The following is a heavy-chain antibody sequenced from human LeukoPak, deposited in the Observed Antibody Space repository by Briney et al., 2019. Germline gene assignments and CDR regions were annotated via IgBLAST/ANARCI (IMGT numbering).Heavy chain of an antibody. Sequence: GGSLRLSCAASGFTFTNYWMHCVRQAPGKGLVWASHINTDGSSTNYADSVKGRFTISRDNAKNTLYLQMNSLRAEDTAVYYCARGPGGYGDYTFDYWGQGTLVTVSS. D-gene: IGHD4-17*01. V-gene: IGHV3-74*01. CDR3: ARGPGGYGDYTFDY. CDR1: GFTFTNYW. J-gene: IGHJ4*02. CDR2: INTDGSST.